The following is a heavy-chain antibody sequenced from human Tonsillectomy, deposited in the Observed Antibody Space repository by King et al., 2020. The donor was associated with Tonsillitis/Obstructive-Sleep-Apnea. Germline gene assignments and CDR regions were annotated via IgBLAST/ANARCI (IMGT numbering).Heavy chain of an antibody. CDR1: GYTFTKYY. Sequence: VQLVESGAEVKTPGASVKVSCKASGYTFTKYYIHWVRQARGQGLEWMGIINPSSAVTTNAQKFQGRVTMTSDTSASTVYLGLSSLRSEDTAMYYCARDDVVGRYIDSWGQGTLVTVSS. CDR2: INPSSAVT. J-gene: IGHJ4*02. V-gene: IGHV1-46*01. D-gene: IGHD1-14*01. CDR3: ARDDVVGRYIDS.